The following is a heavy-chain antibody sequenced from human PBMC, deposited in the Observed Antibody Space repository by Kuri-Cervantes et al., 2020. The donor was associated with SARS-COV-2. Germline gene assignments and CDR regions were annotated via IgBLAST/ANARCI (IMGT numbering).Heavy chain of an antibody. D-gene: IGHD2-15*01. Sequence: GESLKISCAASGFTFSSYSMNWVRQAPGKGLEWVSYISSSSSTIYYADSVKGRFTISRDNAKNSLYLQMNSLRDEDTAVYYCARDCSGGSCYGDAFDIWGQGTMVTVSS. CDR1: GFTFSSYS. CDR3: ARDCSGGSCYGDAFDI. CDR2: ISSSSSTI. V-gene: IGHV3-48*02. J-gene: IGHJ3*02.